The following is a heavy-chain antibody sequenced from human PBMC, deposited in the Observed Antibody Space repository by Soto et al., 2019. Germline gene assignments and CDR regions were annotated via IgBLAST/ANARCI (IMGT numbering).Heavy chain of an antibody. CDR2: INHSGST. CDR3: ARGGRTRYYYYYYGMDV. J-gene: IGHJ6*02. V-gene: IGHV4-34*01. CDR1: GGSFSGYY. Sequence: SETLSLTCAVYGGSFSGYYWSWIRQPPGKGLEWIGEINHSGSTNYNPSLKSRVTISVDTSKNQFSLKLSSVTAADTAVYYCARGGRTRYYYYYYGMDVWGQGTTVTVSS. D-gene: IGHD1-26*01.